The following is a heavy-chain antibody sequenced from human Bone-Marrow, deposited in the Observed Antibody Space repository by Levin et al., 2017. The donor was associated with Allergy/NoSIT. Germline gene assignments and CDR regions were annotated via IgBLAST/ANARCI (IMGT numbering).Heavy chain of an antibody. CDR3: TRDGRYDLLTGDYRVNY. CDR1: GYSISSGSY. CDR2: IYHTGKT. V-gene: IGHV4-38-2*02. J-gene: IGHJ4*02. D-gene: IGHD3-9*01. Sequence: PGGSLRLSCDVSGYSISSGSYWGWIRQPPGKGLEWVANIYHTGKTYYNPSLNGRVTISADTSKNQFSLQLRSVTAADTALYYCTRDGRYDLLTGDYRVNYWGQGALVTVSS.